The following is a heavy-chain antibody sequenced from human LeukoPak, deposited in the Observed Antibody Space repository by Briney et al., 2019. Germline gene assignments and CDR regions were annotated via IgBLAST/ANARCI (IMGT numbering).Heavy chain of an antibody. CDR2: INRDGSST. D-gene: IGHD4-23*01. V-gene: IGHV3-74*01. J-gene: IGHJ5*02. CDR1: GFTFSSYW. CDR3: ARDRDYRDGGNSGPSWFDP. Sequence: PGGSLRLSCAASGFTFSSYWMHWVRQAPGKGLVWVSRINRDGSSTSYADSVKGRFTTSRDNAKITLYLQMNSLRAEDTAVYYCARDRDYRDGGNSGPSWFDPWGQGTLVTVSS.